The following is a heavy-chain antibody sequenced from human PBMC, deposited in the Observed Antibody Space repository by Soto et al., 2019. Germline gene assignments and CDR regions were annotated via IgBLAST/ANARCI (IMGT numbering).Heavy chain of an antibody. V-gene: IGHV1-69*13. CDR1: GGTFSSYA. CDR2: IIPIFGTA. CDR3: ARVVYEKGGRLNYYYGMDV. D-gene: IGHD3-16*01. Sequence: SVKVSCKASGGTFSSYAISWVRQAPGQGLEWMGGIIPIFGTANYAQKFQGRVTITADESTSTAYMELSSLRSEDTAVYYCARVVYEKGGRLNYYYGMDVWGQGTTVTV. J-gene: IGHJ6*02.